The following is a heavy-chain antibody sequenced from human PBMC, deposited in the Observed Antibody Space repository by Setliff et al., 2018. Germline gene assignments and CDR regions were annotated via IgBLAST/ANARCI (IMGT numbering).Heavy chain of an antibody. CDR1: GGSISSGDYY. V-gene: IGHV4-61*08. Sequence: SETLSLTCTVSGGSISSGDYYWSWIRQPPGKGLEGIGYIYSSGSTYYNPSLKSRVTMSIDTSKNQFSLKLNSVTAADMAVYYCAREQWLDPPGYYYMDVWAKGTTVTVSS. J-gene: IGHJ6*03. D-gene: IGHD6-19*01. CDR2: IYSSGST. CDR3: AREQWLDPPGYYYMDV.